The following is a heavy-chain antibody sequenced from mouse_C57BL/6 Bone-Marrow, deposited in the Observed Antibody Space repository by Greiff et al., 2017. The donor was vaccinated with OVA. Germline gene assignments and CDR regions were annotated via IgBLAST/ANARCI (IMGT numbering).Heavy chain of an antibody. Sequence: VKLQESGAELARPGASVKLSCKASGYTFTSYGISWVKQRTGQGLEWIGEIYPRSGNTYYNEKFKGKATLTADKSSSTAYMELRSLTSEDSAVYCWARNPYDYGSSYVGWYVGVWGTGTTVTVSS. CDR3: ARNPYDYGSSYVGWYVGV. V-gene: IGHV1-81*01. CDR1: GYTFTSYG. J-gene: IGHJ1*03. CDR2: IYPRSGNT. D-gene: IGHD1-1*01.